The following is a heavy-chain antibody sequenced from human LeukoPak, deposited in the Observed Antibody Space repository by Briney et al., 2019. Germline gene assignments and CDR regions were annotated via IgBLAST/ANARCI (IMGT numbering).Heavy chain of an antibody. D-gene: IGHD3-10*01. CDR2: ISASGGST. Sequence: GGSLRLSCAASGFTFSSYAMSWVRQAPGKGLEWVSTISASGGSTYYPDSVKGRFTISRDNSKNALYLQMNSLRAEDTAVYYCTIYYYGSGRRYFDDWGQGTLVTVSS. V-gene: IGHV3-23*01. CDR3: TIYYYGSGRRYFDD. CDR1: GFTFSSYA. J-gene: IGHJ4*02.